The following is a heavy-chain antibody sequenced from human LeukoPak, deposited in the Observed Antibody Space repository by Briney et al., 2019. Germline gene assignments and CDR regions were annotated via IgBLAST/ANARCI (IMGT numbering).Heavy chain of an antibody. Sequence: GASVKVSCKASGYTFTGYYMHWVRQAPGQGLEWMGWINPNSGGTNYAQKFQGRVTMTRDTSISTAYMELSRLRSDDAAVYYCARSSAELIAARDWGQGTLVTVSS. CDR3: ARSSAELIAARD. V-gene: IGHV1-2*02. CDR1: GYTFTGYY. J-gene: IGHJ4*02. CDR2: INPNSGGT. D-gene: IGHD6-6*01.